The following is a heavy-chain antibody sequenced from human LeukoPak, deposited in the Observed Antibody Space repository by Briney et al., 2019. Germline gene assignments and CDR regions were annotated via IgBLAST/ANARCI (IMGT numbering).Heavy chain of an antibody. Sequence: GGSLRLSCVVSGISLSNYAMTWVRQAPGEGLEWVSYIRERGGSTTYGDYVKGRFTIYRDTSLNRLYLQMNNLSAEDTAVYFGADRSVVIRGLLVIGYHQEAYHYDFWGQGVLVTVSS. CDR3: ADRSVVIRGLLVIGYHQEAYHYDF. CDR2: IRERGGST. CDR1: GISLSNYA. V-gene: IGHV3-23*01. D-gene: IGHD3-10*01. J-gene: IGHJ4*02.